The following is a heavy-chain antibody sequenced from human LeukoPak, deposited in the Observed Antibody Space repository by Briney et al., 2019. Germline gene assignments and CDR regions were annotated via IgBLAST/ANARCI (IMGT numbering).Heavy chain of an antibody. Sequence: GGSLRLSCTTSGFSFSGYWMHWVRQAPGKGLVWVSRTKSDGSSTTYADSVKGRFTISRDNAKNSLYLQMNSLRAEDTSVYYCARDSNNYYYYMDVWGKGTTVTVSS. CDR3: ARDSNNYYYYMDV. CDR1: GFSFSGYW. D-gene: IGHD3-3*02. J-gene: IGHJ6*03. CDR2: TKSDGSST. V-gene: IGHV3-74*01.